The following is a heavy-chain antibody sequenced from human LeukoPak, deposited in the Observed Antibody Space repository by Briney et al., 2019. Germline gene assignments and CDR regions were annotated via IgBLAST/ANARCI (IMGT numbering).Heavy chain of an antibody. CDR2: TIPLFGSA. CDR3: ARDLLGSAISYSSGAWDY. Sequence: SVKVSCKASGGTFSNYAISWVRQAPGQGLEWMGGTIPLFGSADYAQKFQGRVTFTADESTSTAYMELSSLRPEDTAVYYCARDLLGSAISYSSGAWDYWGQGTLVTVSS. CDR1: GGTFSNYA. D-gene: IGHD3-10*01. V-gene: IGHV1-69*13. J-gene: IGHJ4*02.